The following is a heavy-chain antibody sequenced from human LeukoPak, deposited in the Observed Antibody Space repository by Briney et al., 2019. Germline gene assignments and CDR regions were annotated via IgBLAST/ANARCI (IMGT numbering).Heavy chain of an antibody. CDR3: AKDTSIGRYCTNGVCSPFDY. CDR1: GFTFSSYA. CDR2: ISDTGATT. Sequence: GSLILSCAGSGFTFSSYAMSWVRQAPGKGLEWVSAISDTGATTYDADSVKGRFTISRDNSRSTLYLQMNSLRAEDTALYYCAKDTSIGRYCTNGVCSPFDYWGQGTLVTVSS. J-gene: IGHJ4*02. V-gene: IGHV3-23*01. D-gene: IGHD2-8*01.